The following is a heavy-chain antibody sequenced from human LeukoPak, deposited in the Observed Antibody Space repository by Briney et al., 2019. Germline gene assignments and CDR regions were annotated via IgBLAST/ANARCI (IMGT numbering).Heavy chain of an antibody. CDR2: IYHSGST. D-gene: IGHD6-13*01. Sequence: SQTLSLTCTVSGGSISSGGYYWSWIRQPPGKGLEWIGYIYHSGSTYYNPSPKSRVTISVDRSKNQFSLKLSSVTAADTAVYYCARGGSSRRSPYYFDYWGQGTLVTVSS. CDR1: GGSISSGGYY. J-gene: IGHJ4*02. CDR3: ARGGSSRRSPYYFDY. V-gene: IGHV4-30-2*01.